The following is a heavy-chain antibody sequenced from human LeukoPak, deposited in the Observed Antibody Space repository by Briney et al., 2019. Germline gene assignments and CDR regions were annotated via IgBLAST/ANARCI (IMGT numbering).Heavy chain of an antibody. J-gene: IGHJ4*02. Sequence: GGSLRLSCAASGFTFSTYSMNWVRQAPGKGLEWVSYISSSSSTIYYADSVKGRFTISRDNAKNSLYLQMNSLRAEDTAVYYCIRDLSQYYFDYWGQGTLVTVSS. D-gene: IGHD3-16*02. CDR1: GFTFSTYS. V-gene: IGHV3-48*01. CDR2: ISSSSSTI. CDR3: IRDLSQYYFDY.